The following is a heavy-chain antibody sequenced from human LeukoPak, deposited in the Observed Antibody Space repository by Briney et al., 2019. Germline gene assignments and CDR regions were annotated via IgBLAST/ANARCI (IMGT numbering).Heavy chain of an antibody. Sequence: ASVKVSCKASGYTFSGFLMHWVRQATGQRPEWMGWMSPNSGDTGYAQKFQDRVTMTRNTSISTAYMELSGLRSDDTAVYYCARGPPNWGYDYWGPGTLVTVSS. CDR2: MSPNSGDT. V-gene: IGHV1-8*02. J-gene: IGHJ4*02. CDR1: GYTFSGFL. CDR3: ARGPPNWGYDY. D-gene: IGHD7-27*01.